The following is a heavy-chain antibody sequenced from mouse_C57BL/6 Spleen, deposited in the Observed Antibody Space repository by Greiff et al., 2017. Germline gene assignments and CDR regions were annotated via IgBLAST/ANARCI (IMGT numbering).Heavy chain of an antibody. J-gene: IGHJ4*01. V-gene: IGHV1-9*01. Sequence: VQLQQSGAELMKPGASVKLSCKATGYTFTGYWIEWVKQRPGHGLAWIGEVLPGSGSTNYNEKFKGKATFTADTSSNTAYLQLRSLTTEDSAIYYCASAERNAMDYWGQGTSVTVSS. CDR2: VLPGSGST. CDR1: GYTFTGYW. CDR3: ASAERNAMDY.